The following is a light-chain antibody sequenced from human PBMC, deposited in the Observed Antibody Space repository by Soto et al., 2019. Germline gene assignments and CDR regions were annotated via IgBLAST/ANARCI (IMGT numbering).Light chain of an antibody. CDR3: QSYDRSLRTYV. CDR2: GNS. Sequence: QSVLTRPPSVSGAPGQSVTISCSGSSSNIGAGYDVNWYRQLPGTAPKLLIYGNSDRPSGVPDRFSGSKSGTSASLAITGLQAEDEADYFCQSYDRSLRTYVFGTGTKVTVL. V-gene: IGLV1-40*01. J-gene: IGLJ1*01. CDR1: SSNIGAGYD.